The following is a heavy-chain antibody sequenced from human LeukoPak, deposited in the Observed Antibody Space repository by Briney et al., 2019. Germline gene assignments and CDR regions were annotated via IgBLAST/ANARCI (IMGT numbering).Heavy chain of an antibody. D-gene: IGHD3-22*01. CDR3: ARLEDSGGYRFDY. Sequence: KPSETLSLTCTVSGASISSRSYYWGWIRQSPGKGLEWIGNMYYSGSTHYSPSLNSRVTVSRQTSKNQVSLKLSSVTAADSADYYCARLEDSGGYRFDYWGQGALVTVSS. CDR1: GASISSRSYY. CDR2: MYYSGST. V-gene: IGHV4-39*01. J-gene: IGHJ4*02.